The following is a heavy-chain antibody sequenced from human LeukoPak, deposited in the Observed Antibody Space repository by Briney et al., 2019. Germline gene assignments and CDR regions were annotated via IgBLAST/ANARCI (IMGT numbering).Heavy chain of an antibody. CDR3: TRAHTWIQLWSGD. CDR1: GLTFSSNA. Sequence: GGSLRLSCAASGLTFSSNAMSWVRQPHGEGREWDSAISGSGGSTYSADSVRGRFTISRDNSKNTVYLQMNSLRPEDTALYFCTRAHTWIQLWSGDWGQGTMVTVSS. V-gene: IGHV3-23*01. D-gene: IGHD5-18*01. CDR2: ISGSGGST. J-gene: IGHJ4*02.